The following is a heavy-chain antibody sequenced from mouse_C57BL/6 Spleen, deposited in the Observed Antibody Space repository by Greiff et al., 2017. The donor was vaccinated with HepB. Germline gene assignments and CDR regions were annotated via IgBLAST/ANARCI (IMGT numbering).Heavy chain of an antibody. CDR1: GYAFSSSW. V-gene: IGHV1-82*01. Sequence: VQLQQSGPELVKPGASVKISCKASGYAFSSSWMNWVKQRPGKGLEWIGRIYPGDGDTNYNGKFKGKATLTADKSSSTAYMQLSSLTSEDSAVYFGARGGTGGDWYFDVWGTGTTVTVSS. CDR2: IYPGDGDT. J-gene: IGHJ1*03. D-gene: IGHD4-1*01. CDR3: ARGGTGGDWYFDV.